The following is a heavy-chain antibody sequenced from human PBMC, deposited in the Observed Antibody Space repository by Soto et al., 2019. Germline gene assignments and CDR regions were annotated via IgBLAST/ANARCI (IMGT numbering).Heavy chain of an antibody. Sequence: EVQLVESGGGLVQPGGSLRLSCAASGFTFGNYWMTWVRQAPGKGLEWVANIKGDGSAKSYLDSVRGRFTVSRDNAENSLFLQMNILRAGDTALYYCARDVTPGSSGYYVDAFDIWGQGTMVTVS. CDR3: ARDVTPGSSGYYVDAFDI. J-gene: IGHJ3*02. V-gene: IGHV3-7*05. D-gene: IGHD6-25*01. CDR2: IKGDGSAK. CDR1: GFTFGNYW.